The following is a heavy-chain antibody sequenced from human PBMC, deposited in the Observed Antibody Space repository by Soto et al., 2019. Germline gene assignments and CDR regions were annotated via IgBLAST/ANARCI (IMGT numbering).Heavy chain of an antibody. CDR2: ISWNSGSI. CDR1: GFTFDDYA. V-gene: IGHV3-9*01. CDR3: XXXXXXXXXXXXXXYYYYMDV. J-gene: IGHJ6*03. Sequence: EVQLVESGGGLVQPGRSLRLSCAASGFTFDDYAMHWVRQAPGKGLEWVSGISWNSGSIGYADSVKGRFTISRDNAXNSLYXXXXXXXXXXXXXXXXXXXXXXXXXXXXXXYYYYMDVWGKGTTVTVSS.